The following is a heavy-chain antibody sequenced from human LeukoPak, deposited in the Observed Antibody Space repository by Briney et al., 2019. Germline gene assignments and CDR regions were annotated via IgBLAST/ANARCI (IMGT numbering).Heavy chain of an antibody. J-gene: IGHJ5*02. CDR2: INTDGRST. V-gene: IGHV3-74*01. CDR3: VVDFQYNCP. D-gene: IGHD5-24*01. Sequence: GGSLRLSCAASGLTFSNYWMPWVREAPGKGLVWVSGINTDGRSTVYADSVKGRFTISRDNAKNTLYLQMNSPRIEDTAVYYCVVDFQYNCPWGQGTLVTVSS. CDR1: GLTFSNYW.